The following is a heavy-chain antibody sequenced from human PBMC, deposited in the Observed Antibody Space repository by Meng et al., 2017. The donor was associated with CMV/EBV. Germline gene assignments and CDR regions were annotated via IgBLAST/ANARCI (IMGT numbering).Heavy chain of an antibody. J-gene: IGHJ4*02. V-gene: IGHV1-69*12. CDR3: ARGGDSWYSDY. CDR1: GGTLSTFA. D-gene: IGHD1-26*01. Sequence: QVHRGQSAAEVRKPGSSGKVSCKTSGGTLSTFAISWVRQAPGEGLEWMGGIIPVFETANYAERFQDRVTITADDSTTTAYVELSSLRADDTALYFCARGGDSWYSDYWGQGTLVTVSS. CDR2: IIPVFETA.